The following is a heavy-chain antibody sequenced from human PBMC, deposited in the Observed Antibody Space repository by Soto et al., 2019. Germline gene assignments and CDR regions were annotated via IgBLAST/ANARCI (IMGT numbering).Heavy chain of an antibody. Sequence: PGGSLRLSCAASGLTFSSYGMQWVRQAPGKGLEWVAVIWFDGSNKYYTDSVKGRFSISRDNSKNTLYLQMNSLRAEDTAVYYCARDRGYCSPTSTLCYYGTDVWGQGTTVTVSS. CDR2: IWFDGSNK. CDR1: GLTFSSYG. J-gene: IGHJ6*02. V-gene: IGHV3-33*01. D-gene: IGHD2-2*01. CDR3: ARDRGYCSPTSTLCYYGTDV.